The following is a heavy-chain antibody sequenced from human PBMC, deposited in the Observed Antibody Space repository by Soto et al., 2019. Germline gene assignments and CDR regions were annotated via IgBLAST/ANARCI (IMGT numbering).Heavy chain of an antibody. D-gene: IGHD2-2*01. V-gene: IGHV3-33*01. CDR2: IWYDGSNK. CDR1: GFTFSSYG. Sequence: GGSLRLSCAASGFTFSSYGMHWVRQAPGKGLEWVAVIWYDGSNKYYADSVKGRFTISRDNSKNTLYLQMNSLRAEDTAVYYCATYWGGYCISTSCDFDYWGQGTLVTVSS. J-gene: IGHJ4*02. CDR3: ATYWGGYCISTSCDFDY.